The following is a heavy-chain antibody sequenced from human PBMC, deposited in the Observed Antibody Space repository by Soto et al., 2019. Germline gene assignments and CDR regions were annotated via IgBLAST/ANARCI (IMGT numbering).Heavy chain of an antibody. Sequence: EVQLLESGGGVVQPGGSLSLSCSASGRTFTTYVITWVRQAPGEGLEWVSTVSGSGGSTFYADSVKGRFTISRDTSNNTLYLQMNSLRVEDTAVYYCAKDKGFGELIWGQGTMVIVSS. D-gene: IGHD3-10*01. V-gene: IGHV3-23*01. CDR1: GRTFTTYV. CDR2: VSGSGGST. CDR3: AKDKGFGELI. J-gene: IGHJ3*02.